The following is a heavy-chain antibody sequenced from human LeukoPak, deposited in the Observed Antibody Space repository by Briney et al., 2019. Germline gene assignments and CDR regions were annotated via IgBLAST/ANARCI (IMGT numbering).Heavy chain of an antibody. CDR3: ASASGSNYASLGD. CDR2: FSGASTT. Sequence: WGSLRLSCAASGFTFTSYAMSWVRQAPGKGLEWVSTFSGASTTSYSDAVKGRFSISRDNSKNTLYLQMNSLRAEDPAVYYCASASGSNYASLGDWGQGPLVTVSS. V-gene: IGHV3-23*01. J-gene: IGHJ1*01. D-gene: IGHD5-18*01. CDR1: GFTFTSYA.